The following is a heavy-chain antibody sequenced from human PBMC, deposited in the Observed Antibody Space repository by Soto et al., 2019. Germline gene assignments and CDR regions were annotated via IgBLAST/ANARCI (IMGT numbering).Heavy chain of an antibody. CDR2: MNPNSGNT. V-gene: IGHV1-8*01. Sequence: QVQLVQSGAEVKKPGASVKVSCKASGYTFTSYDINWVRQATGQGLEWMGWMNPNSGNTGYAQKFQGRVTMTRNTSIRTAYMELSSRRSEDTAVYYCARALSVRGVIDYIDDWGQGTLVTVSS. J-gene: IGHJ4*02. D-gene: IGHD3-10*02. CDR3: ARALSVRGVIDYIDD. CDR1: GYTFTSYD.